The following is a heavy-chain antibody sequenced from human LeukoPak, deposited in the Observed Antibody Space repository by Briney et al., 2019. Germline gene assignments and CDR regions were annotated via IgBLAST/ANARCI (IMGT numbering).Heavy chain of an antibody. Sequence: SGTLSLTCAVSGGSISCSNWWSWVRQPPGKGLEWIGEIYHSGSTNYNPSLKSRVTISVDKSKNQFSLKLTSVTAADTAVYYCASKLYGDARTFDYWGQGTLVTVSS. CDR2: IYHSGST. CDR1: GGSISCSNW. V-gene: IGHV4-4*02. J-gene: IGHJ4*02. D-gene: IGHD4-17*01. CDR3: ASKLYGDARTFDY.